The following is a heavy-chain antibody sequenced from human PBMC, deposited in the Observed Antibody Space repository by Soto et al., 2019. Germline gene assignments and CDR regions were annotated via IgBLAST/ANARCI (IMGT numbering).Heavy chain of an antibody. D-gene: IGHD2-15*01. J-gene: IGHJ5*02. CDR3: AKIRCSGVRSYVPAANWFDP. V-gene: IGHV4-59*11. Sequence: QVQLQESGPGLVKPSGTLSLPCTVSGGSISTHYWSWIRKPPGKGLENIGTVYYSGSTNYNPSFKRRVCILVDTSTSPFSLTLTSVTAADTAIYYCAKIRCSGVRSYVPAANWFDPWGQGILVTVSS. CDR1: GGSISTHY. CDR2: VYYSGST.